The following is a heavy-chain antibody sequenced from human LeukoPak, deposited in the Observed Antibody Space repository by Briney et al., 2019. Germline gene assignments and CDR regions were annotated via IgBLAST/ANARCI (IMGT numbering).Heavy chain of an antibody. J-gene: IGHJ4*02. CDR3: ARGGGGIAVAGRDFDY. CDR1: GYTFTSYA. CDR2: MNPNSGNT. D-gene: IGHD6-19*01. V-gene: IGHV1-8*01. Sequence: ASVTVSCKAYGYTFTSYAINWVRQATGQGLEWMGWMNPNSGNTGYAQKFQGRVTMTRNTSISTAYMELSSLRSEDTAVYYCARGGGGIAVAGRDFDYWGQGTLVTVSS.